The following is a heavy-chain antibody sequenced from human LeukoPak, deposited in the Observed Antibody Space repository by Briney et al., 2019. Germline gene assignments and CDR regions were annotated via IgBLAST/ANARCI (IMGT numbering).Heavy chain of an antibody. J-gene: IGHJ4*02. CDR3: ATPVAAKAH. CDR1: GFAFTNFA. CDR2: LSGSGNAT. D-gene: IGHD4-23*01. V-gene: IGHV3-23*01. Sequence: GGSLRLSCAASGFAFTNFAMSWVRQAPGKGLEWVSALSGSGNATYYADFVRGRFTISRDNSKNILYLQMNSLLAEDTAVYFCATPVAAKAHWGQGILVTVSS.